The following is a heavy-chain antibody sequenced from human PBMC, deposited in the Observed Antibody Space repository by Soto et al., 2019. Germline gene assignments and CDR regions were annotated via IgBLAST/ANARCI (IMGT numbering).Heavy chain of an antibody. J-gene: IGHJ6*02. D-gene: IGHD2-8*01. V-gene: IGHV1-69*13. CDR2: IIPIFGTA. Sequence: GASVKVSCKASGGTFSSYAISWVRQAPGQGLEWMGGIIPIFGTANYAQKFQGRVTITADESTSTAYMELSSLRSEDTAVYYCASRPAVYAKTVYYGMDVWGQGTTVTVSS. CDR1: GGTFSSYA. CDR3: ASRPAVYAKTVYYGMDV.